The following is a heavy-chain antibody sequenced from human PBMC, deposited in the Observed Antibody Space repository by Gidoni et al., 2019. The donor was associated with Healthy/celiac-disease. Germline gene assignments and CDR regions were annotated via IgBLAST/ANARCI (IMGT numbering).Heavy chain of an antibody. J-gene: IGHJ4*02. Sequence: QVQLVQSGAEVKKPGASVKVSCKVSGYTLPELSMHWVRQAPGKGLEWMGGFDPEDGETIYAQKFQGRVTMTEDTSTDTAYMELSSLRSEDTAVYYCATGVLRYFDWLSRIDYWGQGTLVTVSS. CDR3: ATGVLRYFDWLSRIDY. V-gene: IGHV1-24*01. CDR1: GYTLPELS. CDR2: FDPEDGET. D-gene: IGHD3-9*01.